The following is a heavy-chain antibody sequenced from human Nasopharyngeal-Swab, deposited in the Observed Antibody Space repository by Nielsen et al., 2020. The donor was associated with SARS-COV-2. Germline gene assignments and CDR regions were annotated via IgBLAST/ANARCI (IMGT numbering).Heavy chain of an antibody. CDR2: MNPNSGNT. J-gene: IGHJ4*02. D-gene: IGHD4/OR15-4a*01. V-gene: IGHV1-8*01. CDR3: ARVYYYGPIDY. Sequence: ASVKVSCKASGYTFTSYDINWVRQATGQGLEWMGWMNPNSGNTGYAQKFQGRVTITRDTSASTAYMELSSLRSEDTAVYYCARVYYYGPIDYWGQGTLVTVSS. CDR1: GYTFTSYD.